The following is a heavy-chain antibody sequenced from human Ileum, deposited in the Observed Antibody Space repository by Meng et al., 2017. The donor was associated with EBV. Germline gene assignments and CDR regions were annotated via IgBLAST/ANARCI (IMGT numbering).Heavy chain of an antibody. D-gene: IGHD5-24*01. CDR1: DGSISSSNW. V-gene: IGHV4-4*02. CDR3: ARHSGYNQGY. J-gene: IGHJ4*02. Sequence: QVQLQGPGPGLVKPSGTLSLICVVFDGSISSSNWWSWVRQPPGKGLEWIGQIYYSGSPSYNPSLKSRVTMSVDKSKNQVSLNLNSVTAADTALYYCARHSGYNQGYWGQGTLVTVSS. CDR2: IYYSGSP.